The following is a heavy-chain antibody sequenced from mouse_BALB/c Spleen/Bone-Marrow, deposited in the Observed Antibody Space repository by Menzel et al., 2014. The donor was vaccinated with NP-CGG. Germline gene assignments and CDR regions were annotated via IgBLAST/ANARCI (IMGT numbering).Heavy chain of an antibody. Sequence: DLVKPGASVKLSCKASGYTFTSYWINWIKQRPGQGLEWIGRFAPGSGNTYYNEMFKGKATLTVDTSSSTTDIQLSSLSSEDSADYFGTRARSSVIASWFFDFWGAGTTVTVSS. J-gene: IGHJ1*01. D-gene: IGHD2-4*01. CDR2: FAPGSGNT. CDR3: TRARSSVIASWFFDF. V-gene: IGHV1S41*01. CDR1: GYTFTSYW.